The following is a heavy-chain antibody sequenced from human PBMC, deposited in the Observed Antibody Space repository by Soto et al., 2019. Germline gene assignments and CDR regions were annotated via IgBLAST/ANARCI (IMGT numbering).Heavy chain of an antibody. J-gene: IGHJ4*02. CDR3: ARASSSGSYFDY. CDR1: GFTFRSYA. CDR2: ISCSSNYM. D-gene: IGHD6-6*01. Sequence: GGSLRLSCAASGFTFRSYAMSWVRQAPGKGLEWVSCISCSSNYMYYADSIKGRFTISRDNAKDSLFLQMHSLRAEDTAVYYGARASSSGSYFDYWGQGTMVTVSS. V-gene: IGHV3-21*01.